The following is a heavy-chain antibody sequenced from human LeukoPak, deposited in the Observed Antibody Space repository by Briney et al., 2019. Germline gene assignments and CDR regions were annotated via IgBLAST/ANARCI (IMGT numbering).Heavy chain of an antibody. CDR3: ARERLAMVRGVIPKEAWGWFDP. CDR1: GGSISSINW. CDR2: IYHTGST. D-gene: IGHD3-10*01. V-gene: IGHV4-4*02. Sequence: PSGTLSLTCDVFGGSISSINWWSWVRQPPGKGLEWIGEIYHTGSTNYNPSLKSRATISVDTSKNQFSLELSSVTAADTAVYYCARERLAMVRGVIPKEAWGWFDPWGQGTLVTVSS. J-gene: IGHJ5*02.